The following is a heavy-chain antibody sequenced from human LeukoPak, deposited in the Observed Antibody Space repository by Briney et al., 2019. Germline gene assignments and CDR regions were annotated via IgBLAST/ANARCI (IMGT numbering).Heavy chain of an antibody. V-gene: IGHV4-38-2*02. J-gene: IGHJ4*02. D-gene: IGHD2-15*01. Sequence: SETLSLTCTVSGYSINSGYFWGWVRPPPGKGTEWIGSIFHTGDVYYNPSLRIRVTLSVYTTRNQVSLKVTSVTAADTALYYCARVVATTSIDSWGQGSLVSVSS. CDR3: ARVVATTSIDS. CDR1: GYSINSGYF. CDR2: IFHTGDV.